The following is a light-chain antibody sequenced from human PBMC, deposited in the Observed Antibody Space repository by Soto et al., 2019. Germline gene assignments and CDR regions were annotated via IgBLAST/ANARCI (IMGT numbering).Light chain of an antibody. CDR1: QSVSSN. V-gene: IGKV3-15*01. CDR3: QQYHNWPPYT. Sequence: EIVMTQSPATLSVSPGDRATLSCRASQSVSSNLAWYQQKPGQAPRLLIYYASTRATGIPARFSGSGSGTEFTLPISSLQSEDFAVYYCQQYHNWPPYTFGQGTKLEIK. J-gene: IGKJ2*01. CDR2: YAS.